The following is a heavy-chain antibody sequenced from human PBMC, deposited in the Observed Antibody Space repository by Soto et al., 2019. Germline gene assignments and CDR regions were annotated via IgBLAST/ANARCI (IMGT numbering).Heavy chain of an antibody. CDR3: TRLSSSSSGSDY. CDR2: IRSKANSYAT. J-gene: IGHJ4*02. V-gene: IGHV3-73*01. D-gene: IGHD6-6*01. Sequence: VGSLRLSCAVSGFTFSGSAMHWVRQASGKGLEWIGRIRSKANSYATAYAASVKGRFTISRDDSKNTAYLQMNSLKTEDAAVYYCTRLSSSSSGSDYWGQGTLVTVSS. CDR1: GFTFSGSA.